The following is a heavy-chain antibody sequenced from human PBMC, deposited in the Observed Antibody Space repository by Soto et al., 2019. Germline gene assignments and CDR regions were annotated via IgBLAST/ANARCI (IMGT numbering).Heavy chain of an antibody. V-gene: IGHV1-24*01. CDR2: FDPEDGET. D-gene: IGHD3-22*01. CDR3: ATRVGFYFDGSGYRFDY. J-gene: IGHJ4*02. Sequence: ASVKVSCKVSGFTLTELSMHWVRQAPGKGLEWMGSFDPEDGETIYAQKFQGRVTMTEDSSTDTAYLQLSSLRSEDTAVYYCATRVGFYFDGSGYRFDYWGQGTLVAVSS. CDR1: GFTLTELS.